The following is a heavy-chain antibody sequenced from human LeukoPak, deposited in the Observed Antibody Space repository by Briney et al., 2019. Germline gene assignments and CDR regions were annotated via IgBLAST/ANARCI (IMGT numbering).Heavy chain of an antibody. V-gene: IGHV3-30*18. CDR1: GFTFSSYG. D-gene: IGHD5-12*01. J-gene: IGHJ3*02. CDR2: ISYDGSNK. Sequence: GGSLRLSCAASGFTFSSYGMHWVRQAPGKGLEWVAVISYDGSNKYYADSVKGRFTVSRDNSKNTLYLQMNSLRAEDTAVYYCAKLVLVATMTDDAFDIWGQGTMVTVSS. CDR3: AKLVLVATMTDDAFDI.